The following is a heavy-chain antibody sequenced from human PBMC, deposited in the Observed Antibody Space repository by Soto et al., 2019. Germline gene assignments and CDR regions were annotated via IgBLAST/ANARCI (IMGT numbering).Heavy chain of an antibody. D-gene: IGHD1-1*01. CDR1: GYTFTGYY. Sequence: KKKRASVKVSCKASGYTFTGYYMHWVRQAPGQGLEWMGWINPNSGGTNYAQKFQGWVTMTRDTSISTAYMELSRLRSDDTAVYYCARGPKQHDRYFDLSGRGTLVTVSA. CDR3: ARGPKQHDRYFDL. V-gene: IGHV1-2*04. J-gene: IGHJ2*01. CDR2: INPNSGGT.